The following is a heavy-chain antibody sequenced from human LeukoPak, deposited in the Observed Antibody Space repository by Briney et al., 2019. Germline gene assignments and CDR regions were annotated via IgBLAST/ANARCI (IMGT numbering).Heavy chain of an antibody. J-gene: IGHJ4*02. CDR2: IWYDGSNK. CDR1: GFTFSSYW. V-gene: IGHV3-33*08. Sequence: GGSLRLSCAASGFTFSSYWMSWVRQAPGKGLEWVALIWYDGSNKYYADSVKGRLTISRDNSKNTLYLQMNSLRAEDTAVYYCAREGPRGNSQFDYWGQGTLVTVSS. CDR3: AREGPRGNSQFDY. D-gene: IGHD2/OR15-2a*01.